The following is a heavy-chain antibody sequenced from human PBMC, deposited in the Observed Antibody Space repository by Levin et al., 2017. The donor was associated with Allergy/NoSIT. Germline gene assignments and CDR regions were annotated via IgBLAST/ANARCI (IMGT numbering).Heavy chain of an antibody. J-gene: IGHJ4*02. CDR1: GGSISPYS. CDR2: IRYSGTT. D-gene: IGHD3-22*01. Sequence: TSETLSLTCTVSGGSISPYSWTWIRQSPGKGLDWIGYIRYSGTTSYNPSLEGRLTISLDTSKSQFSLRLSSVTDADTAMYYCARGHFDTRGYSNALEYWGQGILVTVSS. V-gene: IGHV4-59*03. CDR3: ARGHFDTRGYSNALEY.